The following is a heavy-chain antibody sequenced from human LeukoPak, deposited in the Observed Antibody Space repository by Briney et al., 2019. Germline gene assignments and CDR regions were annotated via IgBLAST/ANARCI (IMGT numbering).Heavy chain of an antibody. D-gene: IGHD1-26*01. CDR3: AKDLEAGATPGEAFDM. Sequence: GGSLRLSCAASGLTFSSYAMTWVCQAPGKGLEWVSGISGSGGKTYYADSVKGRFTISRDNSKNTLFLQMNSLRAEDTAVYYCAKDLEAGATPGEAFDMWGQGTMVTVSS. CDR2: ISGSGGKT. CDR1: GLTFSSYA. V-gene: IGHV3-23*01. J-gene: IGHJ3*02.